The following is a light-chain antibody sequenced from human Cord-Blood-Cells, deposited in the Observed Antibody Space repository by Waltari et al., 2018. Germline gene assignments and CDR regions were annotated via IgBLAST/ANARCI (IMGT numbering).Light chain of an antibody. CDR3: QKYNSAPQLT. V-gene: IGKV1-27*01. J-gene: IGKJ4*01. CDR1: QGISNY. Sequence: DIQMTQSPSSLSASVGDRVTITCRASQGISNYLAWYQQKPGKVPKLLIYAASNLQSGVPSLFSGSGSGTYFTRTISSLQPEDVATYYWQKYNSAPQLTFGGGTKVEIK. CDR2: AAS.